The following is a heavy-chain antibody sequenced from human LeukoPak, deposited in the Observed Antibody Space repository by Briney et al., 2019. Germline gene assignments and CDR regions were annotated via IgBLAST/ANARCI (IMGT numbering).Heavy chain of an antibody. CDR3: ATGTLTMVRGVRYYYYYMDV. CDR1: GGSISSGDYY. CDR2: IYYSGST. V-gene: IGHV4-30-4*08. Sequence: SETLSLTCTVSGGSISSGDYYWSGIRQPPGKGLEWIGYIYYSGSTYYNPSLKSRVTISVDTSKNQFSLKLSSVTAADTAVYYCATGTLTMVRGVRYYYYYMDVWGKGTTVTVSS. J-gene: IGHJ6*03. D-gene: IGHD3-10*01.